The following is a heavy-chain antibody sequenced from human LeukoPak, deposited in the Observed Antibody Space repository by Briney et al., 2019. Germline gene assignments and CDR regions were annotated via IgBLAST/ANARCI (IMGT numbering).Heavy chain of an antibody. CDR1: GLTFSSSW. CDR2: INPDGNKK. Sequence: QPGGSLRLSCAVSGLTFSSSWMDWVRQAPGKGLEWVASINPDGNKKYSADSVKGRFTISRDNAENSLYLQMNSLRAEDTAVYYCAKDEYYYYYGMDVWGQGTTVTVSS. J-gene: IGHJ6*02. V-gene: IGHV3-7*03. CDR3: AKDEYYYYYGMDV.